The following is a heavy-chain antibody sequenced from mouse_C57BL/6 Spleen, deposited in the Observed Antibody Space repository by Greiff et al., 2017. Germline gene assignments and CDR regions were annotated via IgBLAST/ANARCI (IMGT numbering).Heavy chain of an antibody. CDR3: ANDDYDRAMDY. V-gene: IGHV1-82*01. CDR2: IYPGDGDT. D-gene: IGHD2-4*01. Sequence: VQLQQSGPELVKPGASVKISCKASGYAFSSSWMNWVKQRPGKGLEWIGRIYPGDGDTNYNGKFKGKATLTADKSSSTAYMQLSSLTSEDSAVYFCANDDYDRAMDYWGKGTSVTVSS. J-gene: IGHJ4*01. CDR1: GYAFSSSW.